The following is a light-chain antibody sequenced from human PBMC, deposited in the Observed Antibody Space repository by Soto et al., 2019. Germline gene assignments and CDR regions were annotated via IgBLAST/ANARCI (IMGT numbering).Light chain of an antibody. Sequence: DIQMTQSPSFVSASVGDRVTITCRASQGISRRLAWSQHKVGKAPKPLIYGAYTLVSGVPSRFSGSGSGTDFTLTISSLQPEDFATYYCQQGNTCPLTFGGGPKVEI. CDR1: QGISRR. J-gene: IGKJ4*01. CDR3: QQGNTCPLT. V-gene: IGKV1-12*01. CDR2: GAY.